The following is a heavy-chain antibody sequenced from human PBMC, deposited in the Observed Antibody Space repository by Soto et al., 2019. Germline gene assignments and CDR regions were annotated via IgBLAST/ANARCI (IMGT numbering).Heavy chain of an antibody. J-gene: IGHJ4*02. CDR3: AKDLMRPIVVVIYIDY. V-gene: IGHV3-23*01. CDR2: ISGSGGST. D-gene: IGHD3-22*01. Sequence: PGGSLRLSCAASGFTFSSYAMSWVRQAPGKGLEWVSAISGSGGSTYYADSVKGRFTISRDNSKNTLYLQMNSLRAKDTAVYYCAKDLMRPIVVVIYIDYWGQGTLVTVSS. CDR1: GFTFSSYA.